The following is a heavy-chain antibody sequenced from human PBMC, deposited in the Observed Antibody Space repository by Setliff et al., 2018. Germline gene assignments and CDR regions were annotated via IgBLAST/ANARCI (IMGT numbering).Heavy chain of an antibody. CDR2: IYYSGST. CDR3: ARVTMGGDFDA. D-gene: IGHD1-26*01. V-gene: IGHV4-59*01. CDR1: GGSISSYY. J-gene: IGHJ4*02. Sequence: SETLSLTCIVSGGSISSYYWTWIRQPPGKGLEWIGYIYYSGSTNYNPSLGSRVTISVDTSKNQFSLRMTSVTAADTAVYYCARVTMGGDFDAWGQGTLVTVSS.